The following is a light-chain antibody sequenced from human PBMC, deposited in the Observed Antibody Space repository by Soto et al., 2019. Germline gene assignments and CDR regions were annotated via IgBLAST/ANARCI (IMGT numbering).Light chain of an antibody. CDR3: AAWDDSLNGWV. CDR2: TDY. J-gene: IGLJ3*02. CDR1: SSKVGSNS. V-gene: IGLV1-44*01. Sequence: QPVLTQPPSASGTPGQRVTISCSGSSSKVGSNSVNWYQHLPGTAPKLLIYTDYQRPSGVPDRFSGSKSGTSASLAITGLQYEDEAVYYCAAWDDSLNGWVFGGGTKLTVL.